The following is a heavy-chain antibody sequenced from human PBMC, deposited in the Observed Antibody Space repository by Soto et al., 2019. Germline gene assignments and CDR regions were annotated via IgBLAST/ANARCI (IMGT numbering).Heavy chain of an antibody. V-gene: IGHV4-34*01. CDR2: INHSGST. Sequence: SETLSLTCAASGGSFSGYYWSWIRQPPGKGLEWIGEINHSGSTNYNPSLKSRVTISVDTSKNQFSLKLSSVTGADTAVYYCARKRGYTYGVDYWGQGTLVTVSS. CDR1: GGSFSGYY. J-gene: IGHJ4*02. D-gene: IGHD5-18*01. CDR3: ARKRGYTYGVDY.